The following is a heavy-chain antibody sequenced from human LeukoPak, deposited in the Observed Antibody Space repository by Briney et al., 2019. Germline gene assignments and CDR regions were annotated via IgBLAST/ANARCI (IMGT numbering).Heavy chain of an antibody. CDR1: GFTFDAYT. J-gene: IGHJ4*02. V-gene: IGHV3-43*01. CDR2: ISWDGGST. D-gene: IGHD3-10*01. Sequence: AGGSLRLSCAASGFTFDAYTMHWVRHAPGKGLEWVSLISWDGGSTYYADSVKGRFTISRDNAKNSLYLQMNSLRAEDTAVYYCAREYTYYYGSGSYSKRNYFDYWGQGTLVTVSS. CDR3: AREYTYYYGSGSYSKRNYFDY.